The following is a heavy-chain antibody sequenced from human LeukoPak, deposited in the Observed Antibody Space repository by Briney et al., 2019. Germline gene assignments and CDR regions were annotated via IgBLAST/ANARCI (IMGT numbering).Heavy chain of an antibody. J-gene: IGHJ4*02. CDR1: GFTFSGYP. D-gene: IGHD3/OR15-3a*01. V-gene: IGHV3-30*04. Sequence: GALRLSCAAPGFTFSGYPMHWVRQAPGKGLEWMAIISYDGTDKHYTDSVKGRFTISRDNSKNTLYLQMNSLSAEDTAIYYCARDYYHYTTGYYGPGDYWGQGTRVTVSS. CDR2: ISYDGTDK. CDR3: ARDYYHYTTGYYGPGDY.